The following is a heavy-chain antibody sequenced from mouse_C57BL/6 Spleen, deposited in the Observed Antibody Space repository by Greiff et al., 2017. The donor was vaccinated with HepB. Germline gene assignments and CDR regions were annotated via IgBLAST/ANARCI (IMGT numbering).Heavy chain of an antibody. CDR2: ISYDGSN. CDR1: GYSITSGYY. CDR3: AREGYYGSGFDY. J-gene: IGHJ2*01. V-gene: IGHV3-6*01. Sequence: EVKLMESGPGLVKPSQSLSLTCSVTGYSITSGYYWNWIRQFPGNKLEWMGYISYDGSNNYNPSLKNRISITRDTSKNQFFLKLNSVTTEDTATYYCAREGYYGSGFDYWGQGTTLTVSS. D-gene: IGHD1-1*01.